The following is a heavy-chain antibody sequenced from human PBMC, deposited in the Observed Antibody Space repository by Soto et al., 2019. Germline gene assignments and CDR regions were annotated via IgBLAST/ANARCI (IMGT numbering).Heavy chain of an antibody. D-gene: IGHD3-3*01. Sequence: SETLSLTCTVSGGSISSYYWSWIRQPPGKGLEWIGYIYYSGSTNYNPSLKSRVTISVDTSKNQFSLKLSSVTAADTAVYYCGRGPGSYYDFWSGDYYYMDVWGKGTTVTVSS. CDR3: GRGPGSYYDFWSGDYYYMDV. CDR1: GGSISSYY. V-gene: IGHV4-59*01. J-gene: IGHJ6*03. CDR2: IYYSGST.